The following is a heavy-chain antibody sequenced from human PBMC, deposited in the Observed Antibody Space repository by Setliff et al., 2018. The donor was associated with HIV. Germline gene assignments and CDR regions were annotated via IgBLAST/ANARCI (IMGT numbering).Heavy chain of an antibody. J-gene: IGHJ4*02. CDR1: GGSEFTFSDVW. Sequence: ETLSLSCVVSGGSEFTFSDVWMSWVRQAPGKGLEWIGHIQRNADGGTTLYGAPVKGRFTISRDDLRSTLFLQMNALETEDTAMYYCVGAFLGFWGQGTLVTVSS. CDR2: IQRNADGGTT. D-gene: IGHD3-10*01. V-gene: IGHV3-15*01. CDR3: VGAFLGF.